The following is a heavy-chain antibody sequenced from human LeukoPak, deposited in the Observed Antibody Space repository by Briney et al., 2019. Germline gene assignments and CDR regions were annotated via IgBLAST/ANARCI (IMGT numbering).Heavy chain of an antibody. CDR2: INSDGRST. CDR1: GFTFSSYW. V-gene: IGHV3-74*01. Sequence: GGSLRLSCAASGFTFSSYWMHWVRQAPGKGLVWVSRINSDGRSTSYADSVKGRFTISRDNTKNTLYLQMNSLRVEDTAVYYCARDQLYCSGDICYFEYWGQGTLVTVSS. J-gene: IGHJ4*02. D-gene: IGHD2-15*01. CDR3: ARDQLYCSGDICYFEY.